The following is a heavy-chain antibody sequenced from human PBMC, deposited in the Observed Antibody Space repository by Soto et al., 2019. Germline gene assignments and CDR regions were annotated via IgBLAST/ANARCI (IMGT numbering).Heavy chain of an antibody. CDR1: GFTFSDYY. CDR2: ISSSGSTI. D-gene: IGHD1-26*01. Sequence: GGSLRLSCAASGFTFSDYYISWIRQAPGKGLEWVSYISSSGSTIYYADSVKGQFTISRDNAKNSLYLQMNSLRAEDTAVYYCARDQKWELYFYYYGMDVWGQGTTVTVSS. CDR3: ARDQKWELYFYYYGMDV. J-gene: IGHJ6*02. V-gene: IGHV3-11*01.